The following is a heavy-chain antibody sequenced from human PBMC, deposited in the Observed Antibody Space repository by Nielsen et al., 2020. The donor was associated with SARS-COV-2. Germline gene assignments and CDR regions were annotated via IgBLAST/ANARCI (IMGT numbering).Heavy chain of an antibody. J-gene: IGHJ3*02. CDR3: ARVPYYYDSSGYLSDAFDI. CDR2: IYYSGST. V-gene: IGHV4-31*03. Sequence: LRLSCTVSGGSISSGGYYWSWIRQHPGKGLEWIGYIYYSGSTYYNPSLKSRVTISLDTSKNQFSLKLSSVTAADTAVYYCARVPYYYDSSGYLSDAFDIWGQGTMVTVSS. CDR1: GGSISSGGYY. D-gene: IGHD3-22*01.